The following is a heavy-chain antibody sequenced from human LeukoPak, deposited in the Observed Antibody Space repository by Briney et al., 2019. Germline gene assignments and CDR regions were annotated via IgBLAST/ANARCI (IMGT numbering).Heavy chain of an antibody. J-gene: IGHJ6*02. D-gene: IGHD3-16*01. CDR1: GFTFSRHG. CDR3: ARGGGLDV. Sequence: GGSLRLSCAPSGFTFSRHGMHWVRQAPGKGLEWVAIISNDGSRKYYAHSVEGRFTISRDNSKNSLYLQMSNLRAEDTAVYFCARGGGLDVWGQGATVTVSS. V-gene: IGHV3-30*03. CDR2: ISNDGSRK.